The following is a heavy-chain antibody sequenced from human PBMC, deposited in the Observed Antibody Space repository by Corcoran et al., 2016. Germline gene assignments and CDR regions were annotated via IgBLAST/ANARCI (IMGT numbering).Heavy chain of an antibody. CDR1: GFTFSSYS. V-gene: IGHV3-21*01. CDR3: AGGAVATGIDY. CDR2: ICSSSSYI. J-gene: IGHJ4*02. D-gene: IGHD5-12*01. Sequence: EVQLVESGGGLVKPGGSLRLSCAASGFTFSSYSMNWVRQAPGKGLEWVSSICSSSSYIYYADSVKGRFTISRDNAKNTLYLQMNSLRADDTAVDCGAGGAVATGIDYWGQGTLVTVSS.